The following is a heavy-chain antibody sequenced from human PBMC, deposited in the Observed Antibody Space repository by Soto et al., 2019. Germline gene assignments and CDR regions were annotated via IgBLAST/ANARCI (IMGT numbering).Heavy chain of an antibody. D-gene: IGHD3-22*01. CDR1: GGSVSSGSYY. J-gene: IGHJ4*02. Sequence: QVQLQESGPGLVKPSETLSLTCTVSGGSVSSGSYYWSWIRQPPGKGLEWIGYIYYSGSTNYNPSLKGRVTISVDTSKHQFSLKLSSVTAADTAVYYCARVGWEDDSSGSFDYWGQGTLVTVSS. CDR3: ARVGWEDDSSGSFDY. CDR2: IYYSGST. V-gene: IGHV4-61*01.